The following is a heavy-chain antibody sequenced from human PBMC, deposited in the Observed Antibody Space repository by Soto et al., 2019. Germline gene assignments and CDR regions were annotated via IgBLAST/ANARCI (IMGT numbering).Heavy chain of an antibody. CDR2: VYYTGST. Sequence: PSETLSLTYSVSGGSISCSYWSWIGQSPGKGLEWLGYVYYTGSTNYSPSLRSRVSISVDTSKNEFSLRLSSVTAADTAVYFCARSVAVPGAHIDYWGQGTQVTSPQ. D-gene: IGHD6-19*01. CDR3: ARSVAVPGAHIDY. J-gene: IGHJ4*02. CDR1: GGSISCSY. V-gene: IGHV4-59*01.